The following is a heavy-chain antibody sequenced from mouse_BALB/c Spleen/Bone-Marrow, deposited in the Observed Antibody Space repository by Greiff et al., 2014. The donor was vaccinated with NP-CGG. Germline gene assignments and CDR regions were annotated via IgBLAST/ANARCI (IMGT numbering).Heavy chain of an antibody. Sequence: VKLVESGAELVKPGASVKLSCRASGYTLTTYWMHWVKQRPGQGLEWIGEINPSNGRTNYNEKFKSKATLTVDKSSSTAYMQLSSLTSEDSAVYYCARDYVYDAGFAWFVYWGQGTLVTVSA. CDR1: GYTLTTYW. D-gene: IGHD2-14*01. J-gene: IGHJ3*01. V-gene: IGHV1S81*02. CDR2: INPSNGRT. CDR3: ARDYVYDAGFAWFVY.